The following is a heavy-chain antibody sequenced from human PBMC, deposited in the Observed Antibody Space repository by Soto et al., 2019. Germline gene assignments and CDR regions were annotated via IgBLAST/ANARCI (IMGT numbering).Heavy chain of an antibody. J-gene: IGHJ5*01. CDR3: AKDNGTYGPNWIDS. Sequence: LRLSCAASGFTVSSYPKRSVLQAPGKGLECVSTLSGSGGTTYYADSVKGQFTISRDNSKSTLYLQMNSLRAEETAVSYCAKDNGTYGPNWIDSWGQGTLVPDS. V-gene: IGHV3-23*01. D-gene: IGHD3-10*01. CDR2: LSGSGGTT. CDR1: GFTVSSYP.